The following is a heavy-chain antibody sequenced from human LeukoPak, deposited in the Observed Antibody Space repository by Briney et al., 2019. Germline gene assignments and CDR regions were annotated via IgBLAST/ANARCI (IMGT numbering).Heavy chain of an antibody. Sequence: GGSLRFSCAASGFTFSSYAMSWVRQAPGKGLEWVSAISGSGGSTYYADSVKGRFTISRDNSKNALYLQMNSLRAEDTAVYYCAKDALGYCSGGSSYYPHSGQGTLVPVTS. J-gene: IGHJ1*01. V-gene: IGHV3-23*01. CDR3: AKDALGYCSGGSSYYPH. D-gene: IGHD2-15*01. CDR1: GFTFSSYA. CDR2: ISGSGGST.